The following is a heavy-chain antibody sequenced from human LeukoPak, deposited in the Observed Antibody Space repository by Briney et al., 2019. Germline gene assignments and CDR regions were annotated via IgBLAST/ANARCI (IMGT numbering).Heavy chain of an antibody. CDR1: GFTFSSYW. J-gene: IGHJ4*02. Sequence: GGSLRLSCAASGFTFSSYWMHWVRQAPGKGLVWVSRISDDGSNTNYADSVKGRFTISRDNAKNTLFLQMNSLRVEDTAVYYCARVIVGATGVDYWGQGTPVTVSS. CDR3: ARVIVGATGVDY. D-gene: IGHD1-26*01. CDR2: ISDDGSNT. V-gene: IGHV3-74*01.